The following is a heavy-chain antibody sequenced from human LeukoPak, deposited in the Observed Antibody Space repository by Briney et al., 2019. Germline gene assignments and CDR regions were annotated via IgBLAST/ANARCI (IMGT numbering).Heavy chain of an antibody. D-gene: IGHD2-8*01. CDR1: GYSFTSYW. V-gene: IGHV5-10-1*01. CDR2: IDPSDFYT. J-gene: IGHJ4*02. CDR3: AKVSNSDSTRGPS. Sequence: GESLRISCKGSGYSFTSYWISWVRQMPGKGLEWMGRIDPSDFYTNYRPSFQGHVTISVDKSNSPAYLQWSTLSAADTAMLFCAKVSNSDSTRGPSWGQGTLVTVSS.